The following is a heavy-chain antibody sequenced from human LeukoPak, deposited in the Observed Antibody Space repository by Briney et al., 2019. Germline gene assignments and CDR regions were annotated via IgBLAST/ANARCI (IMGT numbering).Heavy chain of an antibody. Sequence: GGSLRLSCAASGFTFSSDGMHWVRQAPGKGLEWVSFTPYDGSNKYYADSVKGRFTISRDNSKNTLYLQMNSLRAEGTAVYYCAKDLSSGWSFDYWGQGTLVTVSS. V-gene: IGHV3-30*02. J-gene: IGHJ4*02. CDR2: TPYDGSNK. D-gene: IGHD6-19*01. CDR3: AKDLSSGWSFDY. CDR1: GFTFSSDG.